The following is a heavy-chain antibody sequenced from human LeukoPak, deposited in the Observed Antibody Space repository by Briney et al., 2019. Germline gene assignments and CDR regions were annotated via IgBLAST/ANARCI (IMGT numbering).Heavy chain of an antibody. CDR1: GGSISSYY. J-gene: IGHJ4*02. V-gene: IGHV4-59*01. Sequence: SETLSLTCTVSGGSISSYYLSWIRQPPGKGLEWIGYTYYSGSTNYNPSLKSRVTISVDTSKNQFSLKLSSVTAADTAVYYCARAVDYYDRVDYWGQGTLVTVSS. CDR2: TYYSGST. CDR3: ARAVDYYDRVDY. D-gene: IGHD3-22*01.